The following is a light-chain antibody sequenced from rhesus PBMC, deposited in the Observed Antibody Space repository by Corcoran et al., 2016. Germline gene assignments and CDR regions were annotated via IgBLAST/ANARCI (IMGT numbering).Light chain of an antibody. Sequence: DIVMTQTPLSLSVTPGEPASISCRSSQSLLHSNGYTNLNWYLQKPGQSPRLLIYLVSNRASGVPDRVSGSGSGTDFTLKVSRVEAEDVGVYYCEQTLQTPFTFGPGTKLDIK. V-gene: IGKV2-78*01. CDR2: LVS. J-gene: IGKJ3*01. CDR3: EQTLQTPFT. CDR1: QSLLHSNGYTN.